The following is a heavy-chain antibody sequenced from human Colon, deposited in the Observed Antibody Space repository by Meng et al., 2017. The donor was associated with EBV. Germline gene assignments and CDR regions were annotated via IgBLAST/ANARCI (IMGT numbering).Heavy chain of an antibody. J-gene: IGHJ5*02. CDR1: GGSFRDYY. D-gene: IGHD3-10*01. CDR3: ARRGPSGNFSP. V-gene: IGHV4-34*01. Sequence: QVQLQHGGAGLLKPSETLSRSCAVYGGSFRDYYWTWIRHPPGKGLEWIGEIDHRGNTKYNPSLKSRVTISLDTSKKQFSLKVSSVTAADSAVYYCARRGPSGNFSPWSQGALVTVSS. CDR2: IDHRGNT.